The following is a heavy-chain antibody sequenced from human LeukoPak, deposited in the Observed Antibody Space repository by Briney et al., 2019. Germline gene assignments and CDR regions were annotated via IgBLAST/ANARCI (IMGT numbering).Heavy chain of an antibody. CDR2: IYYSGST. CDR1: GGSVSSGSYY. J-gene: IGHJ4*02. CDR3: ARLYYGSGGGY. V-gene: IGHV4-61*01. D-gene: IGHD3-10*01. Sequence: PSETLSLTCTVSGGSVSSGSYYWSWIRQPPGKGLEWIGYIYYSGSTNYNSSLKSRVTISVDTSKNQFSLKLTSVTAADTAVYYCARLYYGSGGGYWVQGTLVTVSS.